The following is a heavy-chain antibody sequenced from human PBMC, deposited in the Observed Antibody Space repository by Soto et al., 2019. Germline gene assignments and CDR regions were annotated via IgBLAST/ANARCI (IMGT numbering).Heavy chain of an antibody. D-gene: IGHD3-22*01. V-gene: IGHV1-18*01. Sequence: QVQLVQSGAEVKKPGASVKVSCKASGYTFTSYGISWVRQAPGQGLEWMGWISAYNGNTNYAQKLQGRVTMTTDTATSTAYLELRSLRSDDTAVYYGARDWYYYDISGYYRFDYWGQGTLVTVSS. J-gene: IGHJ4*02. CDR1: GYTFTSYG. CDR2: ISAYNGNT. CDR3: ARDWYYYDISGYYRFDY.